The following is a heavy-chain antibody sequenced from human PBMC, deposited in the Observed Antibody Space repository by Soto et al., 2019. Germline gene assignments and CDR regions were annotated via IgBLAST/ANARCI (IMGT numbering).Heavy chain of an antibody. D-gene: IGHD1-1*01. Sequence: QVQLVESGGGVVQPGRSLRLSCAASGFMFSNHGMHWVRQAPGKGLEWVAVIWSDGNNRYYADSVKGRFTISRDNSKSKVYLQRNSLRAEDTAVYYCVRGDNWDDEASDYWGQGTLVTVSS. CDR2: IWSDGNNR. CDR1: GFMFSNHG. CDR3: VRGDNWDDEASDY. V-gene: IGHV3-33*01. J-gene: IGHJ4*02.